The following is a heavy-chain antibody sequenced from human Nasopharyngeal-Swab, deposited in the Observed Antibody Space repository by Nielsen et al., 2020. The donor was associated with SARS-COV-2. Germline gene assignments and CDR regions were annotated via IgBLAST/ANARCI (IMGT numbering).Heavy chain of an antibody. CDR1: GGSFSGYY. CDR2: INHSGST. D-gene: IGHD3-16*02. Sequence: SETLSLTCAVYGGSFSGYYWSWIRQPPGKGLEWIGEINHSGSTNYNPSLKSRVTISVDTSKNQFSLKLSSVTAADTAVYYCARGGTYYDYVWGSYRYRLNSDGYYFDYWGQGTLVTVSS. CDR3: ARGGTYYDYVWGSYRYRLNSDGYYFDY. V-gene: IGHV4-34*01. J-gene: IGHJ4*02.